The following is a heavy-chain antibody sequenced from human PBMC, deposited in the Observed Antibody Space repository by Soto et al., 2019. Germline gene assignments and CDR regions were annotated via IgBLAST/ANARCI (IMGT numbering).Heavy chain of an antibody. V-gene: IGHV4-4*07. Sequence: NPSETLSVTCTVSCASISAYAWSWIRQPAGKGLEWIGRLYSSGNTNYNPSFKSRLTMSADTSKNQFSLKLSSVTAADTAVYYCARGPYSSGWYVVDYWGQGTLVTVSS. CDR2: LYSSGNT. J-gene: IGHJ4*02. CDR1: CASISAYA. CDR3: ARGPYSSGWYVVDY. D-gene: IGHD6-19*01.